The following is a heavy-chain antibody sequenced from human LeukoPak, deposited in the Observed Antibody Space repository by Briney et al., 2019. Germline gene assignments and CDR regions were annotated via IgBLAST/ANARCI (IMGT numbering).Heavy chain of an antibody. V-gene: IGHV3-23*01. CDR2: ISGSGGST. CDR1: GFTFSSYA. CDR3: AKGGRDYYDSSSYYVWDY. D-gene: IGHD3-22*01. J-gene: IGHJ4*02. Sequence: GGSLRLSCAASGFTFSSYAMSWVRQAPGKGLEWVSAISGSGGSTYYADSVKGRFTISRDNSKNTLYLQMNSLRAEDTAVYYCAKGGRDYYDSSSYYVWDYWGQGTPVTVSS.